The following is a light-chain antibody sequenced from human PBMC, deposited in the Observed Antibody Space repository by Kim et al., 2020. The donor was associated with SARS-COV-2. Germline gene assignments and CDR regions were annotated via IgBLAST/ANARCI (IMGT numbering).Light chain of an antibody. CDR1: SSEVGGYIH. V-gene: IGLV2-14*01. J-gene: IGLJ3*02. CDR2: DVS. Sequence: QSALTQPASVSGSPGQSSTISCTGTSSEVGGYIHVSWYQQHPGKAPKLIIYDVSKRPSGASDRFSGSKSANTASLTISGLQAEDEAEYYCSSFTTIGTWVFGGGTQLTVL. CDR3: SSFTTIGTWV.